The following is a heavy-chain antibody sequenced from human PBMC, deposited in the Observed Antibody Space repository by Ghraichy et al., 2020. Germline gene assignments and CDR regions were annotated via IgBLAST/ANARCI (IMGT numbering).Heavy chain of an antibody. CDR3: AIPPSPDSGGVAHGFDF. V-gene: IGHV3-30*03. J-gene: IGHJ4*02. D-gene: IGHD2-8*02. CDR1: GLTFNTYA. Sequence: GGSLRLSCAASGLTFNTYAMHWVRQAPGKGLEWVSVISYDGNKKKYADSLKGRFTISRDSSKNIMYLQMTSLRPEDTAMYYCAIPPSPDSGGVAHGFDFWGLGTLVTVSS. CDR2: ISYDGNKK.